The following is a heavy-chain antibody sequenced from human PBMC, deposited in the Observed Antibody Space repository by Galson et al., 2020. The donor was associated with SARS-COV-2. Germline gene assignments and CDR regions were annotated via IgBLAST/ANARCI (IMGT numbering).Heavy chain of an antibody. CDR1: GGSISSSSYY. Sequence: SQTLSLTCTVSGGSISSSSYYWGWIRQPPGKGLEWIGSIYYSGSTYYNPSLKSRVTISVDTSKNQFSLKLSSVTAADTAVYYCAIGGYYDSSGYYFDYWGQGTLVTVSS. CDR3: AIGGYYDSSGYYFDY. D-gene: IGHD3-22*01. V-gene: IGHV4-39*01. CDR2: IYYSGST. J-gene: IGHJ4*02.